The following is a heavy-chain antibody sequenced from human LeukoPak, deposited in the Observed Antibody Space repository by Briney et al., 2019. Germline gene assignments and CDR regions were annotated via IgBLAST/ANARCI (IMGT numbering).Heavy chain of an antibody. J-gene: IGHJ4*02. CDR2: INHSGST. CDR3: ARGDNYYDSSGYYPSY. Sequence: SETLSLTCAVYGGSFSGYYWSWIRQPPGKGLEWIGEINHSGSTNYNPSLKSRVSISVDTSKNQFSLKLSSVTAADTAVYYCARGDNYYDSSGYYPSYWGQGTLVTVSS. CDR1: GGSFSGYY. D-gene: IGHD3-22*01. V-gene: IGHV4-34*01.